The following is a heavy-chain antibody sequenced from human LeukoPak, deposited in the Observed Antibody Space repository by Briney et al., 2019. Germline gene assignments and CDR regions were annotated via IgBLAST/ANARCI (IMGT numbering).Heavy chain of an antibody. J-gene: IGHJ4*02. Sequence: PGRSLRLSCAASGFTFSSYAMHWVRQAPGKGLEWVAVISYDGSNKYYADSVKGRFTISRDNSKNTLYLQMNSLRAEDTAVYYCARDVYRRGIAVAGTADYWGQGTLVTVSS. D-gene: IGHD6-19*01. CDR3: ARDVYRRGIAVAGTADY. CDR2: ISYDGSNK. CDR1: GFTFSSYA. V-gene: IGHV3-30-3*01.